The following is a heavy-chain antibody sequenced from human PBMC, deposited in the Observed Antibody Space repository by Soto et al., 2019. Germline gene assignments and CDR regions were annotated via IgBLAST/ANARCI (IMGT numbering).Heavy chain of an antibody. V-gene: IGHV4-4*02. CDR1: GGSISSSNW. Sequence: PSETLSLTCAVSGGSISSSNWWSWVRQPPGKGLEWIGEIYHSGSTNYNPSLKSRVTISVDKSKNQFSLKLSSVTAADTAVYYCARAGYPNYYYYGMDVWGQGTTVTVSS. J-gene: IGHJ6*02. D-gene: IGHD5-18*01. CDR3: ARAGYPNYYYYGMDV. CDR2: IYHSGST.